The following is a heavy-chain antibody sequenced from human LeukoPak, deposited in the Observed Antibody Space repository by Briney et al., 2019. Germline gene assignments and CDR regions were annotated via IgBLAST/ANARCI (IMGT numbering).Heavy chain of an antibody. D-gene: IGHD3-3*01. CDR1: GFTFSSYA. J-gene: IGHJ4*02. V-gene: IGHV3-30*04. Sequence: PGGTLRLSCAASGFTFSSYAMHWVRQAPGKGLEWVAVISYDGSNKYYADSVKGRFTISRDNSKNTLYLQMNSLRAEDTAVYYCARAGGGILGVVIIPRFVTSPPDYWGQGTLVTVSS. CDR3: ARAGGGILGVVIIPRFVTSPPDY. CDR2: ISYDGSNK.